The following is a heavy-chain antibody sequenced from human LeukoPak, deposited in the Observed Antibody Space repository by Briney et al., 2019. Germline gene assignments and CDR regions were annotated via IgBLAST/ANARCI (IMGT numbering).Heavy chain of an antibody. V-gene: IGHV3-21*05. D-gene: IGHD6-13*01. CDR2: ISSSSYI. CDR1: GFTFSSYS. CDR3: ARDQLVAAAGFYY. J-gene: IGHJ4*02. Sequence: GGSLRLSCAASGFTFSSYSMNWVRQAPGKGLEWVSYISSSSYIYYADSVKGRFTISRDNAKNSLYLQMNSLRAEDTAVYYCARDQLVAAAGFYYWGQGTLVTVSS.